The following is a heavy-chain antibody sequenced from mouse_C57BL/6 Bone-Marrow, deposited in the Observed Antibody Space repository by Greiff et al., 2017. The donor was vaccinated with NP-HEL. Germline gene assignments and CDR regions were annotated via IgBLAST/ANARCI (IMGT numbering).Heavy chain of an antibody. D-gene: IGHD2-2*01. Sequence: EVQLVESGGGLVQSGRSLRLSCATSGFTFSDFYMEWVRQAPGKGLEWIAASRNKANDYTPEYSASVKGRFIVSRDTSLSILYLQMNALRAEDTAIYYCARDRGYGYWGQGTTLTVSS. CDR3: ARDRGYGY. CDR2: SRNKANDYTP. V-gene: IGHV7-1*01. CDR1: GFTFSDFY. J-gene: IGHJ2*01.